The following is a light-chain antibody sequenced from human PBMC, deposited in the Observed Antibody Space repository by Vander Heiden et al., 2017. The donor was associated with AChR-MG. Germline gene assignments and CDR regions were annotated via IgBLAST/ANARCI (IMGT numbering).Light chain of an antibody. CDR3: QSYDTASLYV. CDR1: SSSIGAGYG. Sequence: QSVLTQPPSVSGAQGQSVTISCTGSSSSIGAGYGVHWYQHLPGRAPKLLIYGDTNRPSGVPGRFSGSKSGTSASLAITGLQAEDEADYYCQSYDTASLYVFGSGTKVTVV. J-gene: IGLJ1*01. CDR2: GDT. V-gene: IGLV1-40*01.